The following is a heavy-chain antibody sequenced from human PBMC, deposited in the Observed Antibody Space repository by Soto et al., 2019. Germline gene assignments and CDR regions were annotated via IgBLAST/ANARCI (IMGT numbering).Heavy chain of an antibody. J-gene: IGHJ1*01. V-gene: IGHV3-33*01. CDR1: GFTFSSYG. CDR2: IWYDGSNK. CDR3: ARDFSIEGKFIRYFQH. D-gene: IGHD3-3*02. Sequence: QVQLVESGGGVVQPGRSLRLSCVASGFTFSSYGMHWVRQASGKGLEWVAVIWYDGSNKYYADSVKGRFTISRDNSKNTLYLQINSLRAEDTAVYYCARDFSIEGKFIRYFQHWGQGTLVTVSS.